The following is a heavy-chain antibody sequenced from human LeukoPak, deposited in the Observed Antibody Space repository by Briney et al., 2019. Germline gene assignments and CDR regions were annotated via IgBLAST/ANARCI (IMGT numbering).Heavy chain of an antibody. CDR1: GFTFSDYY. Sequence: KPGGSLRLSCAASGFTFSDYYMSWIRQAPGKGLEWVSYISSSGSTIYYADSVKGRFTISRDNAKNSLYLQMNSLRAEDTAVYYCARALFADSSGYYPFDYWGQGTLVTVPS. D-gene: IGHD3-22*01. CDR3: ARALFADSSGYYPFDY. J-gene: IGHJ4*02. V-gene: IGHV3-11*01. CDR2: ISSSGSTI.